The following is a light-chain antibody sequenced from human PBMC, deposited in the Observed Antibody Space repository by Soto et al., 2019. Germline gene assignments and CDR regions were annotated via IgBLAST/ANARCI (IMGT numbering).Light chain of an antibody. CDR2: RAY. V-gene: IGKV3-15*01. J-gene: IGKJ1*01. CDR3: YRYSNWPPVT. CDR1: QSLGGH. Sequence: EIVMTKSPATLAVSPGATATLSCMASQSLGGHVAWYHHKPAQAPMLLLFRAYSRDKGVPVGFSASCPGTVVNLNIRGLQSEDFAVYYCYRYSNWPPVTFGPGTKVDIK.